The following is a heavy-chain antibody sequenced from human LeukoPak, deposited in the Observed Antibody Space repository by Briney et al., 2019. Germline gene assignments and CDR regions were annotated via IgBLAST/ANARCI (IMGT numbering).Heavy chain of an antibody. Sequence: SETLSLTCTVSGGSISSYYWSWIRQPPGKGLEWIGYIYYSGSTNYNPSLKSRVTISVDTSKSQFSLKLSSVTAADTAVYFCARASVEMATTYYFDYWGQGTLVTVSS. V-gene: IGHV4-59*08. D-gene: IGHD5-24*01. CDR2: IYYSGST. J-gene: IGHJ4*02. CDR3: ARASVEMATTYYFDY. CDR1: GGSISSYY.